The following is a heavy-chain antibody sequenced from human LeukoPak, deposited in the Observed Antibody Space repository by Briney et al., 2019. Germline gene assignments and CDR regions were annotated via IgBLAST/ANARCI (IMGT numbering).Heavy chain of an antibody. Sequence: KSSQTLSLTCTVSGDSISSGSYYWSCIRQPAGKGLEWIGRIYTSGRTNYNPSLKSRVTISVDTSKNQFSLKLSSVTAADTAVYYWARDKSYCTSISCYYNWFDPWGQGTRVTVSS. V-gene: IGHV4-61*02. CDR3: ARDKSYCTSISCYYNWFDP. CDR2: IYTSGRT. J-gene: IGHJ5*02. CDR1: GDSISSGSYY. D-gene: IGHD2-2*01.